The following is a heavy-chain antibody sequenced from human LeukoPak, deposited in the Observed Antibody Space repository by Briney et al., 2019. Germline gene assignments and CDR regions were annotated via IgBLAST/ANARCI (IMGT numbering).Heavy chain of an antibody. CDR2: IYHSGST. Sequence: PSGTLSITCAVSGGSISSSNWWSWVRQPPGRGLEWIGEIYHSGSTNYNPSLKSRVTISVDKSKNQFSLKLSSVTAADTAVYYCATTSWEWSTLGYWGQGTLVTVSS. CDR3: ATTSWEWSTLGY. D-gene: IGHD3-3*01. J-gene: IGHJ4*02. V-gene: IGHV4-4*02. CDR1: GGSISSSNW.